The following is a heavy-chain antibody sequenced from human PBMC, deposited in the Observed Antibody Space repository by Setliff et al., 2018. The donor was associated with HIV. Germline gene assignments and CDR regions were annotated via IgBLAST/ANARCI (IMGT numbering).Heavy chain of an antibody. J-gene: IGHJ4*02. CDR2: FLAVLRKP. CDR1: GDTFKGYA. CDR3: ARDVGGFDY. Sequence: SVKVSCKASGDTFKGYAFTWVRQAPGQGLEWMGDFLAVLRKPTHAERFQDRLTITADESTSTAYMELRDLRPEDTAVYYCARDVGGFDYWGQGTLVTVSS. V-gene: IGHV1-69*13.